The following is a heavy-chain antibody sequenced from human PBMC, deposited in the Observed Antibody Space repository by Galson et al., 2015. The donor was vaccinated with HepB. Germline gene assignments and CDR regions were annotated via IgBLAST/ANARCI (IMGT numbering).Heavy chain of an antibody. V-gene: IGHV3-23*01. CDR3: AKTSGYCSGGSCYPGGYYFDY. CDR1: GFTFSSYA. Sequence: SLRLSCAASGFTFSSYAMSWVRQAPGKGLEWVSAISGSGGSTYYADSVKGRFTISRDNSKNTLYLQMNSLRAEDTAVYYCAKTSGYCSGGSCYPGGYYFDYWGQGTLVTVSS. J-gene: IGHJ4*02. D-gene: IGHD2-15*01. CDR2: ISGSGGST.